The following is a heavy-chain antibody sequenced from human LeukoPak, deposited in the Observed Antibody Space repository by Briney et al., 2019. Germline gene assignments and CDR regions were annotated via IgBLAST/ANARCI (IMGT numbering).Heavy chain of an antibody. CDR1: GGSISSYY. V-gene: IGHV4-4*09. D-gene: IGHD3-10*01. J-gene: IGHJ4*02. CDR3: ARRSWGVYYFDY. Sequence: SETLSLTCTVSGGSISSYYWSWIRQPPGKGLEWIGYIYTSGSTNYNPSLKSRVTISVDTSKNQFSLELSSVTAADTAVYYCARRSWGVYYFDYWGQGTLVTVSS. CDR2: IYTSGST.